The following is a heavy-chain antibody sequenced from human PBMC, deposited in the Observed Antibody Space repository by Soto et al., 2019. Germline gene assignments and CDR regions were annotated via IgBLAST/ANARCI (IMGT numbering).Heavy chain of an antibody. Sequence: QVQLVESGGGVVQPGRSLRLSCAASGFTFSNYDMHWVRQAPGKGLEWVAVISYDGSNKYYADSVKGRFTISRDNSMNKLHLQMNCVSAEDPAVYCCGQRYGGSLDVWGQGNTVMVS. CDR1: GFTFSNYD. D-gene: IGHD6-13*01. CDR3: GQRYGGSLDV. CDR2: ISYDGSNK. V-gene: IGHV3-30*18. J-gene: IGHJ6*02.